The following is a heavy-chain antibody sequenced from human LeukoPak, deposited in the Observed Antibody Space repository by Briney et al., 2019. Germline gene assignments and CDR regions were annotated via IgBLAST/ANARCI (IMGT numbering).Heavy chain of an antibody. CDR3: ARGKRGYSFGDY. Sequence: GGSLRLSCAASGFIFSSYWMSWVRQAPGKGLEWVANIKQDGSEKYYVDSVKGRFTISRDNAKNSLFLQMNNLRAEGTAVYYCARGKRGYSFGDYWGQGTLVTVSS. V-gene: IGHV3-7*01. CDR1: GFIFSSYW. D-gene: IGHD5-18*01. CDR2: IKQDGSEK. J-gene: IGHJ4*02.